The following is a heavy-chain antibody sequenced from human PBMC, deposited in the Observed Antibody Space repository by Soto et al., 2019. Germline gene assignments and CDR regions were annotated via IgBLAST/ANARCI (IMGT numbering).Heavy chain of an antibody. Sequence: SGPTLVNPTQTLTLTCTFSGFSLSTSGMCVSWIRQPPGKALEWLALIDWDDDKCYSTSLKTRLTISKDTSKNQVVLTMTNMDPVDTATYYCARTYDSSGYYRSYYFDYWGQGTLVTVSS. J-gene: IGHJ4*02. D-gene: IGHD3-22*01. V-gene: IGHV2-70*01. CDR3: ARTYDSSGYYRSYYFDY. CDR2: IDWDDDK. CDR1: GFSLSTSGMC.